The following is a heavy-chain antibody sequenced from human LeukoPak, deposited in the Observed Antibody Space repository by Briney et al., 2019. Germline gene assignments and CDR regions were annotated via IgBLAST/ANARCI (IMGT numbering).Heavy chain of an antibody. V-gene: IGHV5-51*01. CDR2: IYPGDTDN. D-gene: IGHD3-22*01. CDR3: ARDSSGPNAFDI. CDR1: GYSCSCDW. Sequence: EALMICCTGSGYSCSCDWIWWVRQIAREVLWLVGIIYPGDTDNRYSPSFQGQVTISADKSISTAYLQWSSLKASDTAMYYCARDSSGPNAFDIWGQGTMVTVSS. J-gene: IGHJ3*02.